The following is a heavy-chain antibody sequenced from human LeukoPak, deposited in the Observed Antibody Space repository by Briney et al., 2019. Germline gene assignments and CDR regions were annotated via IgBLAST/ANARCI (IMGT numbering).Heavy chain of an antibody. J-gene: IGHJ4*02. D-gene: IGHD3-10*01. Sequence: ASVKVSCKASGGTFSSYDISWVRQAPGQGLEWMGGIIPIFGTANYAQKFQGRVTMTRDTSTSTVYMELSSLRSEDTAVYYCARDYYGSGSYPSLWGQGTLVTVSS. CDR2: IIPIFGTA. CDR3: ARDYYGSGSYPSL. V-gene: IGHV1-69*05. CDR1: GGTFSSYD.